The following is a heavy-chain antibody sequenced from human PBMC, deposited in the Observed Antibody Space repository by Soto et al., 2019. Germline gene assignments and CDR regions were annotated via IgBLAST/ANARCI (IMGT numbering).Heavy chain of an antibody. J-gene: IGHJ4*02. CDR2: IYHSGST. D-gene: IGHD5-18*01. Sequence: SETLSLTCIVSGGSISTNGYYWGWIRQPPGKGLEWIGSIYHSGSTYYNPSLRSRVTISVDTSDNQLSLKLRSVTAADTAVYYCARLRGYSYGLIDYWGQGTLVTVSS. CDR3: ARLRGYSYGLIDY. V-gene: IGHV4-39*01. CDR1: GGSISTNGYY.